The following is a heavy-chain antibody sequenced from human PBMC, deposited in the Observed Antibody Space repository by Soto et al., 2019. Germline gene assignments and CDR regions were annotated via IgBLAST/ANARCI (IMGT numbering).Heavy chain of an antibody. J-gene: IGHJ4*02. CDR3: AREYDDTAMDDY. D-gene: IGHD5-18*01. V-gene: IGHV3-21*01. CDR2: ISSSSSYI. Sequence: PGGSLRLSCAASGFTFSSYSMNWVRQAPGKGLEWVSSISSSSSYIYYADSVKGRFTISRDNAKNSLYLQMNSLRAEDTAVYYCAREYDDTAMDDYWGQGTLVTVSS. CDR1: GFTFSSYS.